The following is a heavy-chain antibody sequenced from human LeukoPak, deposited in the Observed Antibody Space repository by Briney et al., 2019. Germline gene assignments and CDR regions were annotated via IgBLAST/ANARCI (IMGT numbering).Heavy chain of an antibody. J-gene: IGHJ3*02. CDR2: ISSSGTTI. Sequence: GGSLRLSXAASGFTFSSYEMNWVRQAPGKGLEWVSHISSSGTTIYYADSVKGRFTISRDNAKNSLYLQMNSLRAEDTAVYYCAKTSGNDVFDIWGQGTMVTVSS. CDR1: GFTFSSYE. V-gene: IGHV3-48*03. D-gene: IGHD1-26*01. CDR3: AKTSGNDVFDI.